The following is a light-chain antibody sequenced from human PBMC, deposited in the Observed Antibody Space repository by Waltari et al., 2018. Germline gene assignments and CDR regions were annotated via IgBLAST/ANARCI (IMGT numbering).Light chain of an antibody. V-gene: IGKV3-20*01. CDR1: QSVTNS. CDR3: QQYGTSPLS. J-gene: IGKJ4*01. CDR2: GAF. Sequence: EIVLTQSPGTLSLSPGERATLSCRASQSVTNSLAWYQHKPGQAPRLLIYGAFSRATGLPDRFGGSGSGTDFILTISRVEPEDFAIYYCQQYGTSPLSFGGGTKVEMK.